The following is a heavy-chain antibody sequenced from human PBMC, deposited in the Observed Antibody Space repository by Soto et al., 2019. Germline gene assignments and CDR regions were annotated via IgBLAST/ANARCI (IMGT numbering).Heavy chain of an antibody. V-gene: IGHV1-69*12. D-gene: IGHD5-12*01. Sequence: QVQLVQSGAEVRQPASSVKVSCKTSGGTFSSYAISWVRQAPEQGLEWMGGIVPIVGTTTYAQKFQGRVTITADEATSTAYMQLSRLRSDDTAVYYCVRVVAIPGYPDHWGQGTLVTVSS. CDR3: VRVVAIPGYPDH. CDR2: IVPIVGTT. CDR1: GGTFSSYA. J-gene: IGHJ4*02.